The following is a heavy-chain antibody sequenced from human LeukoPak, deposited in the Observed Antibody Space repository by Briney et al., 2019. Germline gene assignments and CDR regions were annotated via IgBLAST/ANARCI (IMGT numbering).Heavy chain of an antibody. J-gene: IGHJ4*02. CDR3: ARLTGYSNV. V-gene: IGHV4-39*01. CDR1: GASITRSSYY. CDR2: IYYTGST. Sequence: SETLSLTCSVSGASITRSSYYWGWIRQPPGGGLEWIGSIYYTGSTYYNPSLNTRVTISVDTSRTQFSLKLTSVTVADTAVYYCARLTGYSNVWGQGTLVTVSS. D-gene: IGHD5-12*01.